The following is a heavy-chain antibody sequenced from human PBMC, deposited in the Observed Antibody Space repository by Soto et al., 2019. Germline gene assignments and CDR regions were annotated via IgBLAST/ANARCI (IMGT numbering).Heavy chain of an antibody. D-gene: IGHD1-7*01. V-gene: IGHV4-59*08. CDR2: IYYSGST. J-gene: IGHJ4*02. CDR1: GGSISSYY. CDR3: ARHHWNYFFEGYYFDY. Sequence: TSETLSLTCTVSGGSISSYYWSWIRQPPGKGLEWIGYIYYSGSTNYNPSLKSRVTISVDTSKNQFSLKLSSVTAADTAVYYCARHHWNYFFEGYYFDYWGQGTLVTVSS.